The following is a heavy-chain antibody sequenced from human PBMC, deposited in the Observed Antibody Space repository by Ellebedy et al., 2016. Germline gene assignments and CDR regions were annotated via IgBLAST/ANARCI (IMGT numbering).Heavy chain of an antibody. CDR2: IYSGGST. CDR3: AKDISPAVRPGYFDY. V-gene: IGHV3-53*01. D-gene: IGHD6-6*01. J-gene: IGHJ4*02. Sequence: GESLKISCAASGFTVSSNYMSWVRQAPGKGLEWVSVIYSGGSTYYADSVKGRFTISRDNSKNTLYLQMNSLRAEDTALYYCAKDISPAVRPGYFDYWGQGTLVTVSS. CDR1: GFTVSSNY.